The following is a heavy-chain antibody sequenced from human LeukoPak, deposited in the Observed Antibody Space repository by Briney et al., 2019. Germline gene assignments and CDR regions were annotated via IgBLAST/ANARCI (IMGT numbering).Heavy chain of an antibody. CDR1: GGSISSYY. CDR2: IYYSGST. Sequence: SETLSLTCTVSGGSISSYYWSWIPQPPGKVLEWIGYIYYSGSTNYNPSLKSRVTISVDTSKNQFSLKLSSVTAADTAVYYCARDVLFDYWGQGTLFTVSS. J-gene: IGHJ4*02. D-gene: IGHD2/OR15-2a*01. V-gene: IGHV4-59*01. CDR3: ARDVLFDY.